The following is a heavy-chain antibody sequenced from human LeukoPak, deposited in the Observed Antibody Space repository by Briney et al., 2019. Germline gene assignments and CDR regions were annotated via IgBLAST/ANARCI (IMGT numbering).Heavy chain of an antibody. CDR2: IYYSGST. Sequence: SETLSLTCTVSGGSISSYYWSWIRQPPGKGLEWIGYIYYSGSTNYNPSLKSRVTISVDTSKNQFSLKLSSVTAADTAVYYCARDSPYCSGGSCYGSHMDVWGKGTTVTISS. D-gene: IGHD2-15*01. CDR1: GGSISSYY. J-gene: IGHJ6*03. CDR3: ARDSPYCSGGSCYGSHMDV. V-gene: IGHV4-59*01.